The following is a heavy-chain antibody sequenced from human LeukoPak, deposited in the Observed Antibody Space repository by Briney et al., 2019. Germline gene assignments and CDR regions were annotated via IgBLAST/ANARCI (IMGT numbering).Heavy chain of an antibody. V-gene: IGHV3-74*01. J-gene: IGHJ3*02. CDR3: ARESCSGGSCPPVHAFDI. CDR2: IKSDGTYR. CDR1: GFTFSSHW. D-gene: IGHD2-15*01. Sequence: GGSLRLSCAASGFTFSSHWMHWVRQAPGKGLVRVARIKSDGTYRDYGDSVRGRFTISRDNAKDTLYLQMNSLRAEDTAVYYCARESCSGGSCPPVHAFDIWGQGTMVTVSS.